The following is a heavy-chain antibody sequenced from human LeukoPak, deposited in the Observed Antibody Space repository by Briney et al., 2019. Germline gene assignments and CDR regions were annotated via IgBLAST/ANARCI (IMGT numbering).Heavy chain of an antibody. D-gene: IGHD3-16*02. CDR3: ARVGDYIWGSSRPYYFDY. CDR1: GGSISSYY. Sequence: SETLSLTCSVSGGSISSYYWSWIRQPPGKGLEWIGYIFYSGNTKYNPSLRSRVTISVDTSKNQFSLKLSSATAADTAVYYCARVGDYIWGSSRPYYFDYWGQGILVTVSS. CDR2: IFYSGNT. V-gene: IGHV4-59*01. J-gene: IGHJ4*02.